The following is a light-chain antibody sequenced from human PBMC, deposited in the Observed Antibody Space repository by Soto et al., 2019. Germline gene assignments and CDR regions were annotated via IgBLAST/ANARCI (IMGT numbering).Light chain of an antibody. Sequence: QSALTQPRSVSGAPGQTVTISCTGTSSDVGGYNYVSWYQQHPGKAPKLMIYDVSTRPSGVPDRFSGSKSGTTASLTISGLQAEDDADYSCGSYVGSYYVFGSGTKLTVL. V-gene: IGLV2-11*01. CDR1: SSDVGGYNY. CDR3: GSYVGSYYV. J-gene: IGLJ1*01. CDR2: DVS.